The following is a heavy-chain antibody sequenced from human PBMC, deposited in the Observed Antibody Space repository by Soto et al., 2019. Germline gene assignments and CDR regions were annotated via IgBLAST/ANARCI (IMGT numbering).Heavy chain of an antibody. CDR2: IVVGSGNT. J-gene: IGHJ4*02. Sequence: SVKVSCKASGFTFTSSAVQWVRQARGQRLEWIGWIVVGSGNTNYAQKFQERVTITRDMSTSTAYMELSSLRSEDTAVYYCAAAVDHSSGWYYYFDYWGQGTLVTVSS. CDR3: AAAVDHSSGWYYYFDY. D-gene: IGHD6-19*01. CDR1: GFTFTSSA. V-gene: IGHV1-58*01.